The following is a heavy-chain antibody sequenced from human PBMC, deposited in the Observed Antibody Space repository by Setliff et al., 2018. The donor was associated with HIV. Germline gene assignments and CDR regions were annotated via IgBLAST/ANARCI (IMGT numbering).Heavy chain of an antibody. V-gene: IGHV4-31*02. CDR2: VYYGGST. Sequence: LSLTCSVSGGSISSSGYYWSWIRQHPGKGLDWIGRVYYGGSTDYNPSLQSRATLSIDTSKNQFSLKLTSVIAADTAIYYCARGPFVLRFLERLVYFDYWGQGKLVTVSS. J-gene: IGHJ4*02. D-gene: IGHD3-3*01. CDR1: GGSISSSGYY. CDR3: ARGPFVLRFLERLVYFDY.